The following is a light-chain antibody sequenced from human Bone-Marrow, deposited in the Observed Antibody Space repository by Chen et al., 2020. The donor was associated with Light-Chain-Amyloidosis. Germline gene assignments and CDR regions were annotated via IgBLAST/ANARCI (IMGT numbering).Light chain of an antibody. CDR1: SSDDGGDNH. CDR3: SSYTITNTLV. V-gene: IGLV2-14*01. J-gene: IGLJ1*01. CDR2: EVT. Sequence: QYALTHTASVSGSPGQSITISCTGTSSDDGGDNHVSCYQQHPDKATKLMIYEVTNRPSWVPYRFSGSKSDNPASLTISGLQTEDEADYFCSSYTITNTLVFGSGPRVTVL.